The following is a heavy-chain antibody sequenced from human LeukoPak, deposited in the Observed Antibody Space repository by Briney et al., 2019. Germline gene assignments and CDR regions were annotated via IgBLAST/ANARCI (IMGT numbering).Heavy chain of an antibody. Sequence: SETLSLTCGVSGGSITSTNWWSWVRPPPGQGLEWIGEISLTGRTNYNSSLIGRVIMSLDESRNQLSLTLTSVTAADTAMYYCTRESGPYCPFGYWGQGTLVVVPS. V-gene: IGHV4-4*02. CDR2: ISLTGRT. CDR1: GGSITSTNW. CDR3: TRESGPYCPFGY. D-gene: IGHD1-26*01. J-gene: IGHJ4*02.